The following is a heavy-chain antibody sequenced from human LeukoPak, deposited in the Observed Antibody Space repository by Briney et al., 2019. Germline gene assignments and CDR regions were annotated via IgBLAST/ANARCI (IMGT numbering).Heavy chain of an antibody. V-gene: IGHV1-18*01. Sequence: ASVKVSCKASGYTFTSYVISWVRQAPGQGLEWMGWISAYNGNTNYAQKLQGRVTMTTDTSTSTAYMELRSLRSDDTAVYYCARDRYDSSGYYPFDYWGQGTLVTVSS. D-gene: IGHD3-22*01. J-gene: IGHJ4*02. CDR2: ISAYNGNT. CDR3: ARDRYDSSGYYPFDY. CDR1: GYTFTSYV.